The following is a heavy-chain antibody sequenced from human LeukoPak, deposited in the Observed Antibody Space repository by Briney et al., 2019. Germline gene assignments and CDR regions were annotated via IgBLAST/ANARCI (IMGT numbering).Heavy chain of an antibody. V-gene: IGHV4-39*01. J-gene: IGHJ4*02. CDR2: IYYSGST. CDR3: ASLDTAMERIYYFDY. D-gene: IGHD5-18*01. Sequence: SETLSLTCTVSGGSISSSSYYWGWIRQPAGKGLEWIGSIYYSGSTYYNPSLKSRVTISVDTSKNQFSLKLSSVTAADTAVYYCASLDTAMERIYYFDYWGQGTLITVSS. CDR1: GGSISSSSYY.